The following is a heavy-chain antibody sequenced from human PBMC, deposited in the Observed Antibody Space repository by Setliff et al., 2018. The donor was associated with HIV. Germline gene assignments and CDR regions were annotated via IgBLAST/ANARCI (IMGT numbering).Heavy chain of an antibody. V-gene: IGHV4-38-2*02. D-gene: IGHD6-13*01. J-gene: IGHJ4*02. CDR3: ARESPSSSWFYFDF. CDR1: GFSISSRYY. Sequence: SETLSLTCTVSGFSISSRYYWGWIRQSPGKGLEWIGEINHRGGTNYNPSLKSRVTVSVDTSKNQFSLKLGSVTAADTAVYYCARESPSSSWFYFDFWGQGTLVTVSS. CDR2: INHRGGT.